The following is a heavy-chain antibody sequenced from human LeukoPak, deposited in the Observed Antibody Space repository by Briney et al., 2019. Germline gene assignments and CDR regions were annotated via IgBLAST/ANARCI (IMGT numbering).Heavy chain of an antibody. CDR3: ARGKYSSSWYFDY. V-gene: IGHV4-34*01. J-gene: IGHJ4*02. CDR2: INHGGST. Sequence: PSETLSLTCAVYGGSFSGYYWTWIRQPPGKGLEWIGEINHGGSTNYNPSLKDRITISVDMSKNQFSLTLSSVTAADTAVYYCARGKYSSSWYFDYWGQGTLVTVSS. CDR1: GGSFSGYY. D-gene: IGHD6-13*01.